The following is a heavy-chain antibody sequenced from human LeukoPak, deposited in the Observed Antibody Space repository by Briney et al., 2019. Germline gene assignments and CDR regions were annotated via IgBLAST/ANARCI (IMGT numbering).Heavy chain of an antibody. CDR2: IKSKTDGGTT. CDR1: GFTFSNAW. J-gene: IGHJ4*02. CDR3: TTGYYDSSGYYFWDDY. D-gene: IGHD3-22*01. V-gene: IGHV3-15*01. Sequence: PGGSLRLSCAASGFTFSNAWMSWVRQAPGKGLEWVGRIKSKTDGGTTDYAAPVKGRFTISRDDSKNTLYLQMNSLKTEDTAVYYCTTGYYDSSGYYFWDDYRGQGTLVTVSS.